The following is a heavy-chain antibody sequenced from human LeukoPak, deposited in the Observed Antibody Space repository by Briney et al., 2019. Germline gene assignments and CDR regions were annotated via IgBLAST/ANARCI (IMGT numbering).Heavy chain of an antibody. CDR3: ARGPQRYSH. J-gene: IGHJ4*02. Sequence: SETLSLTCAVYGGSFSGYYWSWIRQPPGKGLEWIGEINHSGSTNYNPSLKSRVTISVDTSKNQFSLKLSSVTAADTAVYYCARGPQRYSHWGQGTLVTVSS. D-gene: IGHD2-21*01. V-gene: IGHV4-34*01. CDR2: INHSGST. CDR1: GGSFSGYY.